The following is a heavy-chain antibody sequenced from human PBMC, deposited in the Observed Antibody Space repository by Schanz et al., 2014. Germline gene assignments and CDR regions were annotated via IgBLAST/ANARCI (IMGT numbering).Heavy chain of an antibody. J-gene: IGHJ4*02. CDR1: GFTFSSYA. Sequence: EVQVVESGGGLVQPGGSLRLSCAASGFTFSSYAMGWVRQAPGKGLVWVARINSVGSNTDYADSVKGRFTISRDNSKNTLYLQMNSLRPEDTAVYYCARGGFGEVSYFDYWGQGTLVTVSS. CDR3: ARGGFGEVSYFDY. V-gene: IGHV3-23*04. D-gene: IGHD3-10*01. CDR2: INSVGSNT.